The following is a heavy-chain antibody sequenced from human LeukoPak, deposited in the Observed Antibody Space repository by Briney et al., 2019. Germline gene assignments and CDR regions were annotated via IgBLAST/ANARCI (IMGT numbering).Heavy chain of an antibody. CDR2: INYSGST. CDR3: ARHRPGERRFDP. V-gene: IGHV4-59*08. Sequence: SETLSLTCAVSGGSTRNDYWSCIRQPPAKGLEWIAYINYSGSTNYNPSLESRVTISVDTSTNLFSLKYTSVPAADTAVYYCARHRPGERRFDPWGQGTLVTVSS. D-gene: IGHD3-16*01. J-gene: IGHJ5*02. CDR1: GGSTRNDY.